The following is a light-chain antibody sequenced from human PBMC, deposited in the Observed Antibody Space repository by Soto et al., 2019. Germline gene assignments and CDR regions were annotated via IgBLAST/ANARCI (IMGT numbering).Light chain of an antibody. CDR1: SSNIGAGYD. Sequence: QAVVTQPPSVSGAPGLRVTISCTGSSSNIGAGYDVHWYQQLPGTAPKLLIYGNSNRPSGVPDRFSGSKSGTSASLAITGLQAEDEADYYCQSYDSSLDVVFGGGTKLTVL. J-gene: IGLJ2*01. CDR2: GNS. CDR3: QSYDSSLDVV. V-gene: IGLV1-40*01.